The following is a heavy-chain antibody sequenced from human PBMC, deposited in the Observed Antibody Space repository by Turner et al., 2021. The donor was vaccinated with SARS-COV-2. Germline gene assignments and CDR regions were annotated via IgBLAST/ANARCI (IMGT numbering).Heavy chain of an antibody. V-gene: IGHV4-31*03. CDR2: IYYSGST. D-gene: IGHD4-17*01. CDR1: GGSISSGGYY. J-gene: IGHJ4*02. Sequence: QVQLQESGPGRVKPSQTLSLTCPVSGGSISSGGYYWSWIRQHPGKGLEWIGYIYYSGSTYYNPSLKSRVTISVDTSKNQFSLKLSSVTAADTAVYYCARDYGGNSNYFDYWGQGTLVTVSS. CDR3: ARDYGGNSNYFDY.